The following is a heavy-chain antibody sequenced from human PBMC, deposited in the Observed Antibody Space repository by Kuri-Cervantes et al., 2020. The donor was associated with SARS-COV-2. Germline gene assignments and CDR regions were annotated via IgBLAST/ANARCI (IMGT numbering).Heavy chain of an antibody. J-gene: IGHJ4*02. CDR1: GGSISSSSYY. CDR3: ASCDSSSWYYFDY. V-gene: IGHV4-39*01. D-gene: IGHD6-13*01. Sequence: GSLRLSCTVSGGSISSSSYYWGWIRQPPGKGLEWIGSIYYSGSTYYNPSLKSRVTISVDTSKNQFSLKLSSVTAADTAVYYCASCDSSSWYYFDYWGQGTLVTSPQ. CDR2: IYYSGST.